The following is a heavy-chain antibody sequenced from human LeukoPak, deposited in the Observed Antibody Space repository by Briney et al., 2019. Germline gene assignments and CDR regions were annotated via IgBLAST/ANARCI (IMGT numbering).Heavy chain of an antibody. D-gene: IGHD6-25*01. CDR2: IKQDGSEK. Sequence: GGSLRLSCTASGFTFSSYWMSWVRQAPGKGLEWVANIKQDGSEKYYVGSVKGRFTISRDNAKNSLYLQMNSLRAEDTAVYYCARELAEAIYSDYWGQGTLVTVSS. V-gene: IGHV3-7*01. CDR1: GFTFSSYW. J-gene: IGHJ4*02. CDR3: ARELAEAIYSDY.